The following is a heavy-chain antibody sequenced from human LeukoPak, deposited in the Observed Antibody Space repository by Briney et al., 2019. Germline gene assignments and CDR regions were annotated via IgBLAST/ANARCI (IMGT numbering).Heavy chain of an antibody. CDR2: INEDGSEK. CDR1: GFSFSNYW. V-gene: IGHV3-7*01. Sequence: GGSLRLSCAASGFSFSNYWMKWVRPDQGKGREWVANINEDGSEKYYVDSVRGRFTISRDNAKNSLYLQMHSLRTEDTAIYYCARGGVRRGYYDYWGQGTLVTVSS. CDR3: ARGGVRRGYYDY. J-gene: IGHJ4*02. D-gene: IGHD1-14*01.